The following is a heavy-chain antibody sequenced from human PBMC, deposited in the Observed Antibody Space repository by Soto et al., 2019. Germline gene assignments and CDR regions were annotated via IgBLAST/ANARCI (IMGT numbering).Heavy chain of an antibody. CDR1: GFTFSSYA. CDR3: AKGIDGGGGYYYYGMDV. J-gene: IGHJ6*02. V-gene: IGHV3-23*01. Sequence: PGGSLRLSCAASGFTFSSYAMSWVRQAPGKGLEWVSAISGSGGTSYYADSVKGRFTISRDNSKNTVYVQMNSLRAEDTAIYYCAKGIDGGGGYYYYGMDVWGQGTTVTVSS. D-gene: IGHD4-17*01. CDR2: ISGSGGTS.